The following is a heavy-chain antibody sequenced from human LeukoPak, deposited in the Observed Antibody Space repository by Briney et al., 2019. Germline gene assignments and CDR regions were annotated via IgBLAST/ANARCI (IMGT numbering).Heavy chain of an antibody. CDR3: AREMAAAGYFDY. CDR2: IYYSGST. D-gene: IGHD6-13*01. Sequence: SETLSLTCSVSGGSISSGGYYWSWIRQHPGKGLEWIGYIYYSGSTYYNPSLKSRVTISVDTYKNQFSLKLSSVTAPDTAVYYCAREMAAAGYFDYWGQGTLVTVSS. J-gene: IGHJ4*02. V-gene: IGHV4-31*03. CDR1: GGSISSGGYY.